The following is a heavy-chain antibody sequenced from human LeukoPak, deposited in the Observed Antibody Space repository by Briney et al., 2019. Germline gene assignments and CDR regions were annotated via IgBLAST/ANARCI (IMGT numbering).Heavy chain of an antibody. V-gene: IGHV3-33*01. J-gene: IGHJ4*02. CDR1: GFTFSSYG. D-gene: IGHD3-22*01. Sequence: GGSLRLSCAASGFTFSSYGMHWVRQAPGKGLEWVAVIWYDGSNKYYADSVKGRFTISRDNSKNTLYLQMNSLRAEDTAVYYCARRCDGDSSGYYCPTDYWGQGTLVTVSS. CDR2: IWYDGSNK. CDR3: ARRCDGDSSGYYCPTDY.